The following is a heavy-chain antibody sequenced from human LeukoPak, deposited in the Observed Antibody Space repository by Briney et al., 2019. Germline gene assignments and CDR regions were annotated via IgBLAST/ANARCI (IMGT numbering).Heavy chain of an antibody. CDR1: GFTFGDYA. CDR3: TRVGSSWYHFYDY. D-gene: IGHD6-13*01. CDR2: IRSKAYGGTT. J-gene: IGHJ4*02. Sequence: GGSLRLSCTASGFTFGDYAMSWFRQAPGKGLEWVGFIRSKAYGGTTEYPASVKGRFTISRDDSKSIAYLQMNSLKTEDTAVYYCTRVGSSWYHFYDYWGQGTLVTVSS. V-gene: IGHV3-49*03.